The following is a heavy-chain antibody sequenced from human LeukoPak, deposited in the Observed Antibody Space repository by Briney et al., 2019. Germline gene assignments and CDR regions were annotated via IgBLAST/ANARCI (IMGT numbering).Heavy chain of an antibody. CDR3: ARGKGEYGSGSYYTGSFDY. V-gene: IGHV4-30-4*08. J-gene: IGHJ4*02. Sequence: PSETLSLTCTVSGGSISNGDNYWSWIRQPPGKGLEWIGYIYYSGSTYYNPSLKSRVTISVDTSKNQFSLKLSSVTAADTAVYYCARGKGEYGSGSYYTGSFDYWGQGTLVTVSS. D-gene: IGHD3-10*01. CDR2: IYYSGST. CDR1: GGSISNGDNY.